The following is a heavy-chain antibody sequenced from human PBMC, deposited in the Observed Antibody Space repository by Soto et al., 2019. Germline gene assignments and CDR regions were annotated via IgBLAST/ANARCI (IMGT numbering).Heavy chain of an antibody. V-gene: IGHV1-2*02. CDR1: GYTFTGYY. J-gene: IGHJ4*02. Sequence: ASVKVSCKASGYTFTGYYMHWVRQAPGQGLEWMGWINPNSGGTNYAQKFQGRVTMTRDTSISTAYMELSRLRSDDTAVYYCARFISGSYSTNLDYWGQGTLVTVSS. CDR3: ARFISGSYSTNLDY. D-gene: IGHD1-26*01. CDR2: INPNSGGT.